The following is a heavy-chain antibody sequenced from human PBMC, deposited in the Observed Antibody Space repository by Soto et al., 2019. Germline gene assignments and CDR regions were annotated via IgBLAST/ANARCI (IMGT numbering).Heavy chain of an antibody. CDR1: GFTFTSSA. Sequence: QMQLVQSGPEVKKPGTSVKVSCKASGFTFTSSAVQWVRQARGQRLEWIGWIVVGSGNTNYAQKFQERVTITRDMSTSTAYMELSSLRSEDTAVYYCAADFPYDSSGYYYYYYGMDVW. CDR2: IVVGSGNT. CDR3: AADFPYDSSGYYYYYYGMDV. V-gene: IGHV1-58*01. D-gene: IGHD3-22*01. J-gene: IGHJ6*01.